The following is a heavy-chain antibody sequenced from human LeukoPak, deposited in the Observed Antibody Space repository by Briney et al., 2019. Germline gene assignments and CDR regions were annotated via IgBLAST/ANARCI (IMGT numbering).Heavy chain of an antibody. V-gene: IGHV3-23*01. CDR2: ISGSGGST. Sequence: GGSLRLSCAASGFTFSSYAMSWVRQAPGKGLEWVSAISGSGGSTYYADSVKGRSTISRDNSKNTLYLQMNSLRAEDTAVYYCAKNYDSSGYYPEYFQHWGQGTLVTVSS. CDR3: AKNYDSSGYYPEYFQH. CDR1: GFTFSSYA. J-gene: IGHJ1*01. D-gene: IGHD3-22*01.